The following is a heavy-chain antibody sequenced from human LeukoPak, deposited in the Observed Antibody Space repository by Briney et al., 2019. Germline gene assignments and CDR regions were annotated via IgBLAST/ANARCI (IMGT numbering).Heavy chain of an antibody. J-gene: IGHJ5*02. V-gene: IGHV1-69*04. Sequence: SVKVSCKAAGGTFSSYAISWVRQAHGQGLEWMGRIIPILGIANYAQKFQGRVTITADKSTSTAYMELSSLRSEDTAVHYCARVAYDFGFDPWGQGTLVTVSS. CDR2: IIPILGIA. D-gene: IGHD3-3*01. CDR1: GGTFSSYA. CDR3: ARVAYDFGFDP.